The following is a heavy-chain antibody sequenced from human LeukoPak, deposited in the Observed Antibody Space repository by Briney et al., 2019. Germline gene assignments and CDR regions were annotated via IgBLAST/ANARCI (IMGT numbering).Heavy chain of an antibody. V-gene: IGHV1-69*05. D-gene: IGHD2-21*01. CDR3: AVRKWWRYNWFDP. J-gene: IGHJ5*02. CDR2: IIPIFGTA. Sequence: TFISXAIXXXRQAPGXGLEXXGRIIPIFGTANYAQKFQGRVTITTDESTSTAYMELSSLRSEDTAVYYCAVRKWWRYNWFDPWGQGTLVTVSS. CDR1: TFISXA.